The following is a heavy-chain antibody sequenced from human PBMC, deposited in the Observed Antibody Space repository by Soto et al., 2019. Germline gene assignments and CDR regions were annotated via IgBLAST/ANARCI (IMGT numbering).Heavy chain of an antibody. CDR2: MRTASGDT. V-gene: IGHV1-2*02. Sequence: ASVKVSCKASRYTFTSYDIFWVRQSPGQGLEWMGWMRTASGDTHYAQNFQGRVTMTRDTSISAAYMGLNNLVSDDTAVYYCARRSSTYLNEVIYDIWGQGALVTVSS. CDR3: ARRSSTYLNEVIYDI. CDR1: RYTFTSYD. D-gene: IGHD3-10*01. J-gene: IGHJ1*01.